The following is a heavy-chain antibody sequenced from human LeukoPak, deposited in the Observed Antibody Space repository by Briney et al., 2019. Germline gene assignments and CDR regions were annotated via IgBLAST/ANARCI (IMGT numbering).Heavy chain of an antibody. CDR3: AREAPTNYYMDV. Sequence: ASVKVSCKXSGGTFSSYTISWVRQAPGQGLERMGIINPSGGSTSYAQKFQGRVTMTRDTSTSTVYMELSSLRSEDTAVYYCAREAPTNYYMDVWGKGTTVTVSS. V-gene: IGHV1-46*03. CDR2: INPSGGST. D-gene: IGHD1-14*01. CDR1: GGTFSSYT. J-gene: IGHJ6*03.